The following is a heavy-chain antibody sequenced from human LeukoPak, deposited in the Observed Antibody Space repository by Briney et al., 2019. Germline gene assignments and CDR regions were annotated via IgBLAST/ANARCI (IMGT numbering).Heavy chain of an antibody. CDR2: ISGSGGST. CDR3: AKRTGTTSYYFDY. Sequence: GGSLRLSCAASGFTFSSYAMSWVRQAPGKGLEWVSGISGSGGSTYYADSVKGRFTISRDSSKNTLYLQTNSLRAEDTAVYYCAKRTGTTSYYFDYWGQGTLVTVSS. J-gene: IGHJ4*02. V-gene: IGHV3-23*01. CDR1: GFTFSSYA. D-gene: IGHD1-1*01.